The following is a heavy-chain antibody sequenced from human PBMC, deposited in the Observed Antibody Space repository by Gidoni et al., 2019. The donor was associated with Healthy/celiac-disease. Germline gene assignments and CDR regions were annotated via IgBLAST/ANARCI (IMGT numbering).Heavy chain of an antibody. V-gene: IGHV3-11*01. CDR1: GFSFSHYY. J-gene: IGHJ4*02. D-gene: IGHD3-3*01. Sequence: QVQLVESGGGLVKPGGSLRLSCSASGFSFSHYYMSWIRQAPGKGLEWVSYISSSGSTIYYADSVKGRFTISRDNANNSLYLQMNSLRAEDTAVYYCARWWSFWSGYYDYWGQGTLVTVSS. CDR2: ISSSGSTI. CDR3: ARWWSFWSGYYDY.